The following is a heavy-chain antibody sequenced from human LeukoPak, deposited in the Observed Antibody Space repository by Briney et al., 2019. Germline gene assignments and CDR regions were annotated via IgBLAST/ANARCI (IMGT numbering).Heavy chain of an antibody. Sequence: SETLSLTCTVSGGSTSSSGYYWGWIRQPPGKGLEWIGSISYSGITHYNPPLKSRVTISADTSKNQFSLKLTSVTAVDTAVYYCARLAPFCSGGSCYRATYFFDYWGQGTLVTVSS. CDR1: GGSTSSSGYY. V-gene: IGHV4-39*01. CDR2: ISYSGIT. D-gene: IGHD2-15*01. CDR3: ARLAPFCSGGSCYRATYFFDY. J-gene: IGHJ4*02.